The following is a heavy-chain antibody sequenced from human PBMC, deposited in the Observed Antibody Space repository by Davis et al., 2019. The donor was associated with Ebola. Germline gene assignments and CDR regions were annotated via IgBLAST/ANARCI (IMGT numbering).Heavy chain of an antibody. D-gene: IGHD4-17*01. V-gene: IGHV1-2*02. CDR1: AYNFIEFF. CDR2: INSNNGET. CDR3: ARTDGDYSTYGMDV. J-gene: IGHJ6*02. Sequence: ASVKVSCKASAYNFIEFFFHWVRQAPGQGLEWMGRINSNNGETTYAQKFQGRVTMTRDTSITTTYMELSSLRSEDTAVDYCARTDGDYSTYGMDVWGQGTTVTVSS.